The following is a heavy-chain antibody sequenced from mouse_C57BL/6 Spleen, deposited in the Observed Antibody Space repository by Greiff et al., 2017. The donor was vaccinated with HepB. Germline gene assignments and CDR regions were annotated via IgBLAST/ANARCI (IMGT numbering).Heavy chain of an antibody. J-gene: IGHJ2*01. CDR1: GFTFSSYG. V-gene: IGHV5-6*02. CDR3: ARQGNWVDY. D-gene: IGHD4-1*01. CDR2: ISSGGSYT. Sequence: EVKLEESGGDLVKPGGSLKLSCAASGFTFSSYGMSWVRQTPDKRLEWVATISSGGSYTYYPDSVKGRFTISRDNAKNTLYLQMSSLKSEDTAMYYCARQGNWVDYWGQGTTLTVSS.